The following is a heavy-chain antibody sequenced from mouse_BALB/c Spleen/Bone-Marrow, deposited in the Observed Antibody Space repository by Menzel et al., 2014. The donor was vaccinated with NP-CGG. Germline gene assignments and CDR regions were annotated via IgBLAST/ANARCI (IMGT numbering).Heavy chain of an antibody. J-gene: IGHJ1*01. V-gene: IGHV7-3*02. D-gene: IGHD1-1*01. CDR1: GLTFTDYY. CDR2: IRNKANGYTT. Sequence: EVQVVESGGGLVRPGGSLRLSCATSGLTFTDYYMSWVRQPPGKALEWLGFIRNKANGYTTEYSASVKGRFTISRDNSQSILYLQMNTLRAEDSATYYCARDRNYGSSWYFDVWGAGTTVTVSS. CDR3: ARDRNYGSSWYFDV.